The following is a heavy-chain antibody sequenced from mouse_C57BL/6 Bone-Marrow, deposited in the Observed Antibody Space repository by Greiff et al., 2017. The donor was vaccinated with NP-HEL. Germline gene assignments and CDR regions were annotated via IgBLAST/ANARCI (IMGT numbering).Heavy chain of an antibody. CDR2: IDPSDSYT. J-gene: IGHJ1*03. D-gene: IGHD1-1*01. CDR3: AREPDYYGSSPWYFDV. CDR1: GYTFTSYW. V-gene: IGHV1-59*01. Sequence: QVQLQQPGAELVRPGTSVKLSCKASGYTFTSYWMHWVKQRPGQGLEWIGVIDPSDSYTNYNQKFKGKATLTVDTSSSTAYMQLSSLTAEDSAVYYCAREPDYYGSSPWYFDVWGTGTTVTVSS.